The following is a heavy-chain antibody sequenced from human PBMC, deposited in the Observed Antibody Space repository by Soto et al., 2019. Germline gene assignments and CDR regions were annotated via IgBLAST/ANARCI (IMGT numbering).Heavy chain of an antibody. D-gene: IGHD7-27*01. CDR1: GFTFSSYG. J-gene: IGHJ3*02. V-gene: IGHV3-30*18. CDR2: ISYDGSNK. Sequence: GGSLRLSCAASGFTFSSYGMHWVRQAPGKGLEWVAVISYDGSNKYYADSVKGRFTISRDNSKNTLYLQMNSLRAEDTAVYYWAKDWSGWGYAFDIWGQGTMVTVSS. CDR3: AKDWSGWGYAFDI.